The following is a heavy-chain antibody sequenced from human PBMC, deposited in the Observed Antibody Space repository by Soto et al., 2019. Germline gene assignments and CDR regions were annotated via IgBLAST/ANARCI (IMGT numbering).Heavy chain of an antibody. D-gene: IGHD3-22*01. J-gene: IGHJ4*02. CDR3: AKRYYYDSSGYYYDY. Sequence: GGSLRLSCAASGFTFSSYAMSWVRQAPGKGLEWVSAISGSGGSTYYADSVKGRFTISRDNSKNTLYLQMNSLRAEDTAVYYCAKRYYYDSSGYYYDYWGQGTLVTVSS. CDR1: GFTFSSYA. CDR2: ISGSGGST. V-gene: IGHV3-23*01.